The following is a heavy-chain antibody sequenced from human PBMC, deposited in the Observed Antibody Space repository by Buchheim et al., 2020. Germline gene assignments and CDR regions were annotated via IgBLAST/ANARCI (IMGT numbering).Heavy chain of an antibody. CDR1: GFTFGRYW. Sequence: EVQLVEAGGGLVQPGGSLRLSCVASGFTFGRYWMHWVRQTPGEGLVWVSRISGDGSTTAYAASVKGRFTSSRDNAKNTLYLQMNSLRVEDTAVYYCARFATITVAGTYYSSAMDVWGRGTT. D-gene: IGHD6-19*01. CDR3: ARFATITVAGTYYSSAMDV. CDR2: ISGDGSTT. J-gene: IGHJ6*02. V-gene: IGHV3-74*01.